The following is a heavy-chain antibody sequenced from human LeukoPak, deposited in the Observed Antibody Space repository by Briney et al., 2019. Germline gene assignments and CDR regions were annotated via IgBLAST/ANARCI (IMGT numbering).Heavy chain of an antibody. D-gene: IGHD3-10*01. J-gene: IGHJ5*02. V-gene: IGHV1-46*01. CDR1: GYTFTSYY. CDR3: ARDRLPMVRGSYHTPGVWFDP. CDR2: INPTGGST. Sequence: GASVKVSCKASGYTFTSYYMHWVRQAPGQGLEWMGLINPTGGSTGYAQKFQGRVTMTRDMSTSTAYMELRSLRSDDTAVYYCARDRLPMVRGSYHTPGVWFDPWGQGTLVTVSS.